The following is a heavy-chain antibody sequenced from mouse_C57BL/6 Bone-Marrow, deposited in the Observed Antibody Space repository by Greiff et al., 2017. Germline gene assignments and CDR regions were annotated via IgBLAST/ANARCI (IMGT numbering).Heavy chain of an antibody. CDR2: INYDGSST. CDR3: ARDAYYSFDY. V-gene: IGHV5-16*01. CDR1: GFTFSDYY. Sequence: DVKLVESEGGLVQPGSSMKLSCTASGFTFSDYYMAWVRQVPEKGLEWVANINYDGSSTYYLDSLKSRFIISRDNAKNILYLQMSSLKSEDTATYYCARDAYYSFDYWGQGTTLTVSS. J-gene: IGHJ2*01. D-gene: IGHD2-12*01.